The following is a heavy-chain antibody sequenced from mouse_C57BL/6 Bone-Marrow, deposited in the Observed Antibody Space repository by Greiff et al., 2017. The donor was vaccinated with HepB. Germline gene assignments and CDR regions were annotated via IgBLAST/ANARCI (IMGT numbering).Heavy chain of an antibody. V-gene: IGHV1-5*01. D-gene: IGHD1-1*01. CDR1: GYTFTRYW. Sequence: VQLQQSGTVLARPGASVKMSCKTSGYTFTRYWMHWVKQRPGQGLEWLGAIYPGNSDTSYNQKLKGKAKLTAVTSASNAYMELSSLTNEDSAVYYCTIYYYGSSPYYYAMDYWGQGTSVTVSS. CDR3: TIYYYGSSPYYYAMDY. J-gene: IGHJ4*01. CDR2: IYPGNSDT.